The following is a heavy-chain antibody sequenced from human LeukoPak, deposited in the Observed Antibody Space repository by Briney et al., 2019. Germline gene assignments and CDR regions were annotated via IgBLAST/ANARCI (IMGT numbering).Heavy chain of an antibody. CDR1: GFYFSSSGCY. D-gene: IGHD3-16*01. CDR3: AVGGVLTLTFDD. Sequence: PSETLSLTCSVSGFYFSSSGCYWGWIRQPPGKGLEWIGHIYYSGTIHYSPSLQSRVIISVDTSKNQFSLKMNSVTAADTALYYCAVGGVLTLTFDDWGQGTQVTVSS. V-gene: IGHV4-39*07. CDR2: IYYSGTI. J-gene: IGHJ4*02.